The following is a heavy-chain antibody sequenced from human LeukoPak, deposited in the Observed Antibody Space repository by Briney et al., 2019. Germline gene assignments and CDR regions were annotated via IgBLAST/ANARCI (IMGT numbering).Heavy chain of an antibody. CDR2: ISGSGEST. CDR1: GFIFSSYA. J-gene: IGHJ5*02. CDR3: AKGWEFRVVIPAAVS. Sequence: PGGSLRLSCEGSGFIFSSYAMTWVRQAPGKGLQWVSSISGSGESTYYADSVKGRFTISRDNSKNTLSLQMNSLRAEDTAAYFCAKGWEFRVVIPAAVSWGQGTLVTVSS. D-gene: IGHD3-3*01. V-gene: IGHV3-23*01.